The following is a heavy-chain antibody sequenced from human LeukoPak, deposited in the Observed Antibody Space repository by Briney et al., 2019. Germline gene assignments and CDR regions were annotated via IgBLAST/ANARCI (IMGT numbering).Heavy chain of an antibody. J-gene: IGHJ4*02. Sequence: GGSLRLSCAASGFTVSSNYMSWVRQAPGKGLEWVSVIYSGGSTYYADSVKGRFTISRDNSKNTLYLQMNSLRAEDTAVYYCARGAGYNYPYYFDYWGQGTLVTVSS. CDR2: IYSGGST. CDR3: ARGAGYNYPYYFDY. D-gene: IGHD5-24*01. V-gene: IGHV3-53*01. CDR1: GFTVSSNY.